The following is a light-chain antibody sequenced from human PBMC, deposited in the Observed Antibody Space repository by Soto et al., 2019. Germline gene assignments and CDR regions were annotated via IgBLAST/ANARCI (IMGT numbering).Light chain of an antibody. Sequence: AIPLTQSPSSLSASAGDRVTITCRPSQSINNALAWFQQKPGKAPNLLIYDASSLESGVPSRFSGSGSGTDFTLTISSLQPEDFASYYCQQFNSYPFTFGPGTKVDIK. J-gene: IGKJ3*01. V-gene: IGKV1-13*02. CDR1: QSINNA. CDR2: DAS. CDR3: QQFNSYPFT.